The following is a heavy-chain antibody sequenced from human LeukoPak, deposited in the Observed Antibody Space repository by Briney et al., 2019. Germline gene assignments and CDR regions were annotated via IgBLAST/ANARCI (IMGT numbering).Heavy chain of an antibody. D-gene: IGHD1-26*01. CDR1: GGSFSGYY. CDR3: AREGAGGFDY. CDR2: INHSGST. Sequence: SETLSLTCAVYGGSFSGYYWSWIRPPPGKGLEWIGEINHSGSTNYNPSLKSRVTISVDTSKNQFSLKLSSVTAADTAVYYCAREGAGGFDYWGQGTLVTVSS. J-gene: IGHJ4*02. V-gene: IGHV4-34*01.